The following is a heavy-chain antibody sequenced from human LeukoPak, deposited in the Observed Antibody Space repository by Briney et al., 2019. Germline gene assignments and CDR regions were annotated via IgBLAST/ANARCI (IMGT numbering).Heavy chain of an antibody. J-gene: IGHJ5*02. CDR3: ARGGNYWPQWWFDP. Sequence: SETLSLTCTVSGGSISTYYWSWIRQPPGKGLEWIGYIYYTGSTSYNPSLKSRATMSLDASKNQLSLELNSVTPADTAVYYCARGGNYWPQWWFDPWGRGTLVSVSS. D-gene: IGHD1-26*01. V-gene: IGHV4-59*01. CDR2: IYYTGST. CDR1: GGSISTYY.